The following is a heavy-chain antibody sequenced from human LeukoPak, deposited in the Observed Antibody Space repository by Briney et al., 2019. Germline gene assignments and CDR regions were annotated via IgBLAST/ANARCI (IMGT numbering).Heavy chain of an antibody. CDR1: GDSISSYY. CDR2: IYTSGST. J-gene: IGHJ5*02. V-gene: IGHV4-4*07. CDR3: AREGVGSSGWYRWFDP. D-gene: IGHD6-19*01. Sequence: KPSETLSLTCTVSGDSISSYYWSWIRQPAGKGLEWIGRIYTSGSTNYNPSLKSRVTMSVDTSKNQFSLKLSSVTAADTAVYYCAREGVGSSGWYRWFDPWGQGTLVTVSS.